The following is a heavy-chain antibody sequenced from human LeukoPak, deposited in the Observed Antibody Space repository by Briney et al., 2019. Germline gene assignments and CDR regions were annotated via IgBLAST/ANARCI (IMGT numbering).Heavy chain of an antibody. V-gene: IGHV6-1*01. D-gene: IGHD4-11*01. CDR3: ARSRNAAFDI. CDR1: GDSVSSNSVG. J-gene: IGHJ3*02. CDR2: TYYRSKWYN. Sequence: SQTLSLTCAISGDSVSSNSVGWTWIRQSPSRGLEWLGRTYYRSKWYNDYAVSVKSRITFNPDTSRNQFSLLLNSVAPEDTAVYYCARSRNAAFDIWGQGTTVTVS.